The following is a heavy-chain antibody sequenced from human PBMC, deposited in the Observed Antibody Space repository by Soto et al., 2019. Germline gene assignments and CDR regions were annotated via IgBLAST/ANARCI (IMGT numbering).Heavy chain of an antibody. CDR1: GFTFSSYW. D-gene: IGHD3-10*01. Sequence: EVQLVESGGGWVQPGGSLSLSCAASGFTFSSYWLSWFRQAPGKGLEGVANIKQDGSEKYYVDSVKGRFTTSRDNAKNSLYLQMNSLRAEDTAVYYCARDRGWTKKGVIHSWFDPWGQGTLVTVSS. CDR2: IKQDGSEK. V-gene: IGHV3-7*03. CDR3: ARDRGWTKKGVIHSWFDP. J-gene: IGHJ5*02.